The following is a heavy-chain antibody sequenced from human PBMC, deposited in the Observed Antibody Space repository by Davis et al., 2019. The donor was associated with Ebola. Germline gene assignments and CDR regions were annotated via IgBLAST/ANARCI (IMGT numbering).Heavy chain of an antibody. CDR3: ASDPVAGRFGY. CDR1: GFSFNTPA. Sequence: SVKVSRLVSGFSFNTPAVQRVRQARRQRLEWLGWVVLGSGNKEYAQKFQERVIISRDMSTNTAYLELSSLRFEDTAVYYCASDPVAGRFGYWGQGTLVTVSS. J-gene: IGHJ4*02. V-gene: IGHV1-58*01. D-gene: IGHD6-19*01. CDR2: VVLGSGNK.